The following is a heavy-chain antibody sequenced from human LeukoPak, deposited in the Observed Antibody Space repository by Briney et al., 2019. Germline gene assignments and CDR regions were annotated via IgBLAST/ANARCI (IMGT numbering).Heavy chain of an antibody. D-gene: IGHD2-2*01. CDR3: ARSYCSSTSCLGDY. V-gene: IGHV3-20*01. J-gene: IGHJ4*02. Sequence: GGSLRLSCAASGFTFSSYGMHWVRQAPGKGLEWVSGINWNGGSTGYADSVKGRFTISRDNAKNSLYLQMNSLRAEDTALYHCARSYCSSTSCLGDYWGQGTLVTVSS. CDR2: INWNGGST. CDR1: GFTFSSYG.